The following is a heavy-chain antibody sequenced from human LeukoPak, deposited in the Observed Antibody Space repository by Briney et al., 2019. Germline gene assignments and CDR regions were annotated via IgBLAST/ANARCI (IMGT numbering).Heavy chain of an antibody. CDR1: GGSISSSNYY. V-gene: IGHV4-39*07. Sequence: PSQTLSLTCTVSGGSISSSNYYWGWIRQPPGRGLEWIGSVYYSGSTYYNPSLKSRVTISLDTSKKQFSLKLSSATAADTAVYYCARFPFGAKYRHYFNMDVWGKGTTVTVSS. CDR2: VYYSGST. J-gene: IGHJ6*03. D-gene: IGHD3-16*01. CDR3: ARFPFGAKYRHYFNMDV.